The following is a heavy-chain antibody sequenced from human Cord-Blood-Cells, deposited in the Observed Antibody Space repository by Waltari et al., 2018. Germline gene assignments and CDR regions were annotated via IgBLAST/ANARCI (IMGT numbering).Heavy chain of an antibody. Sequence: QVQLVHAGAEVKKPGCSVTVCCKASGDPFRSSAPSRVRQAPGQGLEWMGGTTPICGTANYAPKCQGRVTITADESTSTVSMELRSLSSEDTAVYYCARLRTGDYYFDYWGQGTPGTVSS. CDR3: ARLRTGDYYFDY. V-gene: IGHV1-69*12. CDR1: GDPFRSSA. J-gene: IGHJ4*02. CDR2: TTPICGTA. D-gene: IGHD7-27*01.